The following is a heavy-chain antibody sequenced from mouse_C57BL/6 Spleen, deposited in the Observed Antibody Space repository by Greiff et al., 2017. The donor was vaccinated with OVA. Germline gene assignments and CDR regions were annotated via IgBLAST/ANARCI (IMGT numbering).Heavy chain of an antibody. CDR1: GYTFTSYW. J-gene: IGHJ2*01. Sequence: QVQLQQPGAELVKPGASVKMSCKASGYTFTSYWITWVKQRPGQGLEWIGDIYPGSGSTNYNEKFKSKATLTVDTSSSTAYMQLSSLTSEDSAVYDCARAPLYDYDVGYFDDWGQGTTLTVSS. V-gene: IGHV1-55*01. CDR3: ARAPLYDYDVGYFDD. CDR2: IYPGSGST. D-gene: IGHD2-4*01.